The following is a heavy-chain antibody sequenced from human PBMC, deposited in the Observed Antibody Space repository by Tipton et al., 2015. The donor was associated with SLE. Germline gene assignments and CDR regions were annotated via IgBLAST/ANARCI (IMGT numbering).Heavy chain of an antibody. J-gene: IGHJ4*02. CDR2: IKQDGSEK. Sequence: AVSGFTFSSYWMSWVRQAPGKGLEWVANIKQDGSEKYYVDSVKGRFTISRDNAKNSLYLQMNSLRAEDTAVYYCARAVRPTPPLLSFDYWGQGTLVTVSS. CDR3: ARAVRPTPPLLSFDY. V-gene: IGHV3-7*04. CDR1: GFTFSSYW. D-gene: IGHD2-21*01.